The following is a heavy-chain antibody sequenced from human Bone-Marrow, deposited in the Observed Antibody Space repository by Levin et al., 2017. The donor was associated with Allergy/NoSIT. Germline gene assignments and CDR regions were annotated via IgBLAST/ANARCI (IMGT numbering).Heavy chain of an antibody. CDR2: IWNDGSNK. V-gene: IGHV3-33*01. CDR1: GFTFSNSG. Sequence: LSLPCAASGFTFSNSGMHWVRQAPGKGLEWVAVIWNDGSNKYYADSVKGRFTISRDNSKNTLYLQMNSLRAEDTAVYYCARVRGDGDYIFDYWGQGTLVTVSS. CDR3: ARVRGDGDYIFDY. J-gene: IGHJ4*02. D-gene: IGHD4-17*01.